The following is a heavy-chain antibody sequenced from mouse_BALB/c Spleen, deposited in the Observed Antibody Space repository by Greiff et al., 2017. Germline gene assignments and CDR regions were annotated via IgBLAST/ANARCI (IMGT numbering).Heavy chain of an antibody. CDR2: IYPSDSYT. Sequence: VQLQQPGAELVRPGASVKLSCKASGYTFTSYWINWVKQRPGQGLEWIGNIYPSDSYTNYNQKFKDKATLTVDKSSSTAYMQLSSPTSEDSAVYYCTRRGYDYDGYYAMDYWGQGTSVTVSS. CDR3: TRRGYDYDGYYAMDY. V-gene: IGHV1-69*02. J-gene: IGHJ4*01. CDR1: GYTFTSYW. D-gene: IGHD2-4*01.